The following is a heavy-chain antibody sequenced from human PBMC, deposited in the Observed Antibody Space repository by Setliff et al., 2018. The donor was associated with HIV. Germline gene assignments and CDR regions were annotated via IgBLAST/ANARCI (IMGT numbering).Heavy chain of an antibody. CDR2: ISGSGGST. Sequence: GGSLRLSCAASGFTFSSYAMSWVRQAPGKGLEWVSAISGSGGSTYYADSVKGRFTISRDNSKNTLYLQMNSLRAEDTAVYYCAKGSGYCTNGVCYTDYFDYWGQGTLVTSPQ. J-gene: IGHJ4*02. CDR3: AKGSGYCTNGVCYTDYFDY. D-gene: IGHD2-8*01. V-gene: IGHV3-23*01. CDR1: GFTFSSYA.